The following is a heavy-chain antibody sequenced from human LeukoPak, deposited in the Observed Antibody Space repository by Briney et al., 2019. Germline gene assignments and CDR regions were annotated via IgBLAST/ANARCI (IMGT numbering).Heavy chain of an antibody. CDR3: ATDRGWRTSGYYLYYFEY. Sequence: GGSLRLSCAASGFIFANYFMSWVRQAPGKGLEWVASIKHDGSEKYYVDSVRGRFTISGDNTMNSLYLQMSSLRAEDTAVYYCATDRGWRTSGYYLYYFEYWGQGTLVTFSS. CDR2: IKHDGSEK. V-gene: IGHV3-7*01. J-gene: IGHJ4*02. D-gene: IGHD3-3*01. CDR1: GFIFANYF.